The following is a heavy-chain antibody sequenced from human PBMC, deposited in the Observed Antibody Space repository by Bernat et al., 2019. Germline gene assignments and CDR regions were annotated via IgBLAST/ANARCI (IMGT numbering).Heavy chain of an antibody. J-gene: IGHJ4*02. CDR3: ARDDYYDSSGYKPLDY. CDR1: GGSISSSNW. Sequence: QVQLQESGPGLVKPSGTLSLTCAVSGGSISSSNWWSWVRQPPGKGVEWIGEIYHSGSTNYHPSLKSRVTISVDKSKNQFSLKRSSVTAADTAVYYCARDDYYDSSGYKPLDYWGQGTLVTVSS. V-gene: IGHV4-4*02. D-gene: IGHD3-22*01. CDR2: IYHSGST.